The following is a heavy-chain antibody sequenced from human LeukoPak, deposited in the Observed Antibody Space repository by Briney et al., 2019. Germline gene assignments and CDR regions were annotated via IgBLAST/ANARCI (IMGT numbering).Heavy chain of an antibody. D-gene: IGHD3-3*01. Sequence: EASVKVSFKASGGTFSKYTISWVRQRPGQGLEWMGGITPLFGTANYAQKFQGRVTITADESASTAYMELSSLRSEDTAVYYCARGSGYDFWSGYYSYWGQGTLVTVSS. CDR2: ITPLFGTA. J-gene: IGHJ4*02. CDR3: ARGSGYDFWSGYYSY. CDR1: GGTFSKYT. V-gene: IGHV1-69*13.